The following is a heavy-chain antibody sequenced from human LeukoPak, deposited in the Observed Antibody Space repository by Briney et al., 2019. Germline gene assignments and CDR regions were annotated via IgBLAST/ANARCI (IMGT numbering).Heavy chain of an antibody. CDR1: RFTFSTYW. CDR3: ARDYVWGSSESDY. CDR2: INSDGSST. Sequence: GGSLRLSCAASRFTFSTYWMHWVRQAPGKGLVWVSHINSDGSSTGYADSVKGRFTISRDNAKNSLYLQMNSLRVEDTAIYYCARDYVWGSSESDYWGQGTLVTVSS. D-gene: IGHD7-27*01. J-gene: IGHJ4*02. V-gene: IGHV3-74*01.